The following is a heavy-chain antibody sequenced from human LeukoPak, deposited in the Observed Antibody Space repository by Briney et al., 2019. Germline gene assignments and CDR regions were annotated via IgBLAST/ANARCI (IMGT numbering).Heavy chain of an antibody. CDR1: GGSISSGSYY. CDR2: IYTSGST. V-gene: IGHV4-61*02. CDR3: ARGARHIDY. Sequence: SETLSLTCTVSGGSISSGSYYWSWIRQPAGKGLEWIGRIYTSGSTNYNPSLKSRVTISVDTSQNQFSLKLSSVTAADTAVYYCARGARHIDYWGQGTLVTVSS. J-gene: IGHJ4*02. D-gene: IGHD6-6*01.